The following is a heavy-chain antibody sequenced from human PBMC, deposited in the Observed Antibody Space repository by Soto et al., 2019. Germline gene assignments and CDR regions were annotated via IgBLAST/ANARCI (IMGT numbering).Heavy chain of an antibody. V-gene: IGHV4-59*01. CDR3: ARGGGSSSSWYYYYGMDV. CDR1: GGSISSYY. CDR2: IYYSGST. Sequence: PSETLSLTCTVSGGSISSYYWSWIRQPPGMGLEWIGYIYYSGSTNYNPSLKSRVTISVDTSKNQFSLKLSSVTAADTAVYYCARGGGSSSSWYYYYGMDVWGQGTTVTVSS. D-gene: IGHD6-6*01. J-gene: IGHJ6*02.